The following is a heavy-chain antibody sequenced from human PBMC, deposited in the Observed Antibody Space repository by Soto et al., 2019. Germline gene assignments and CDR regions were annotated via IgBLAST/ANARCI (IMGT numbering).Heavy chain of an antibody. D-gene: IGHD3-9*01. Sequence: QVQLQESGPGLVKPSGTLSLTCAVSGGSISSSNWWSWVRQPPGKGLEWIGEIYHSGSTNYNPSLKSRVTISVDKSQNQFSLKLSSVTAADTAVYYCATSAVYYDILTGYRSNWFDPWGQGTLVTVSS. J-gene: IGHJ5*02. CDR1: GGSISSSNW. V-gene: IGHV4-4*02. CDR2: IYHSGST. CDR3: ATSAVYYDILTGYRSNWFDP.